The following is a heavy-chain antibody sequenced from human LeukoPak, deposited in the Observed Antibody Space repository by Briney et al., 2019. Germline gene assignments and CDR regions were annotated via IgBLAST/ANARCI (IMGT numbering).Heavy chain of an antibody. J-gene: IGHJ3*02. V-gene: IGHV3-30-3*01. CDR1: GHTLTELS. Sequence: SCKASGHTLTELSMHWVRQAPGKGLEWVAVISYDGSNKYYADSVKGRFTISRDNSKNTLYLQMNSLRAEDTAVYYCARAIVVVITHGAFDIWGQGTMVTVSS. CDR3: ARAIVVVITHGAFDI. D-gene: IGHD3-22*01. CDR2: ISYDGSNK.